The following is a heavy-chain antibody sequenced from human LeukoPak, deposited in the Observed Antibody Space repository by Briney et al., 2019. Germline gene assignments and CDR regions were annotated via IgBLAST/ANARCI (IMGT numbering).Heavy chain of an antibody. D-gene: IGHD6-19*01. CDR1: GGSISSYY. Sequence: SETLSLTCTVSGGSISSYYWSWIRQPPGKGLEWIGYIDSTGSTNYNPSLESRVTISVDTSKNQFSLKLSSVTAADTAVYYCARRGYSTGWYYFDYWGQGTLVAVSS. CDR3: ARRGYSTGWYYFDY. CDR2: IDSTGST. V-gene: IGHV4-59*08. J-gene: IGHJ4*02.